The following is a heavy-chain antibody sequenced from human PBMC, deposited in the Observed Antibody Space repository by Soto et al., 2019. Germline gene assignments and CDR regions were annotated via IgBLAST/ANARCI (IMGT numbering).Heavy chain of an antibody. D-gene: IGHD3-22*01. Sequence: SGTLSLTCTVSGGSISSSSYYWGWIRQPPGKGLEWIGSIYYSGSTYYNPSLKSRVTISVDTSKNQFSLKLSSVTAADTAVYYCARLFDSSGYPRAGNDYWGQGTLVTVSS. V-gene: IGHV4-39*01. CDR1: GGSISSSSYY. J-gene: IGHJ4*02. CDR2: IYYSGST. CDR3: ARLFDSSGYPRAGNDY.